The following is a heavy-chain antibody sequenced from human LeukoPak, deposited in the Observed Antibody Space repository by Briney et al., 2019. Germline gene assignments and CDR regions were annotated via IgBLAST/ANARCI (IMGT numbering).Heavy chain of an antibody. J-gene: IGHJ4*02. CDR2: ISSSGNTI. D-gene: IGHD2-21*02. Sequence: GGSLRLSCAASGFTFSSYVMNWVLQAPGKGLEWVSFISSSGNTIYYADSVKGRFTISRDNAKNSLYLQMNSLRAEDTAVYYCARGLRLFDYRGQGTLVTVSS. CDR3: ARGLRLFDY. CDR1: GFTFSSYV. V-gene: IGHV3-48*03.